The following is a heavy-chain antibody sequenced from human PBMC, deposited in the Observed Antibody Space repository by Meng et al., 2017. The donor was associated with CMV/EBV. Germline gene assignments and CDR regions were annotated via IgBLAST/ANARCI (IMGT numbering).Heavy chain of an antibody. CDR2: IRYDGSNK. J-gene: IGHJ6*02. CDR3: ARDLQWDSPGYGMDV. D-gene: IGHD3-3*01. Sequence: GESLKISCAASGFTFGSYGIHWVRQAPGKGLEWVAFIRYDGSNKYYADSVKGRFTISRDNSKNTVYLQMNSLRAEDTAVYYCARDLQWDSPGYGMDVWGQGTTVTVSS. V-gene: IGHV3-30*02. CDR1: GFTFGSYG.